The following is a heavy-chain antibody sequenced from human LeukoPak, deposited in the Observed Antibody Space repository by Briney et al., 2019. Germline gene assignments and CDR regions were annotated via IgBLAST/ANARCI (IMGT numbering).Heavy chain of an antibody. J-gene: IGHJ6*02. CDR3: ARDRLAAAGNYYYYGMDV. CDR1: GSSINSFY. CDR2: IYYSGRT. Sequence: SETLSLTCTVSGSSINSFYWSWIRQAPGKGLEWIGYIYYSGRTNYNPSLKSRVTISVDTSKNQFSLKLSSVTTADTAVYYCARDRLAAAGNYYYYGMDVWGQGTTVTVSS. V-gene: IGHV4-59*01. D-gene: IGHD6-13*01.